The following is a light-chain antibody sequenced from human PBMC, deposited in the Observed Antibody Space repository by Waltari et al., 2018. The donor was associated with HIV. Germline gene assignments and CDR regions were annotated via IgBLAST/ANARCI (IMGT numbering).Light chain of an antibody. CDR1: SRAVGAYHY. V-gene: IGLV2-14*01. Sequence: QSALTQPASVSGSPGQSITVSCTGTSRAVGAYHYVSWYQQTPGTAPKLVIYEVSNRPSGISYRFSGSKSGNTASLTISVLQTEDEGDYYCSSFTTSNSLLFGGGTKVTVL. J-gene: IGLJ2*01. CDR2: EVS. CDR3: SSFTTSNSLL.